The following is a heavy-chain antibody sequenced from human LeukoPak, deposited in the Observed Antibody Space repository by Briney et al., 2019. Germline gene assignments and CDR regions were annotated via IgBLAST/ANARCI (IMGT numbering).Heavy chain of an antibody. Sequence: PGGSLRLSCAGSGFTFSTYSMNSVRQAPGKGLEWVSYISSTTGTTYYADSVKGRFTISRDNAKNSLYLQMNSLRAEDTAVYYCAKSQNYYDSSGYHGYNWFDPWGQGTLVTVSS. CDR1: GFTFSTYS. CDR2: ISSTTGTT. D-gene: IGHD3-22*01. CDR3: AKSQNYYDSSGYHGYNWFDP. V-gene: IGHV3-48*01. J-gene: IGHJ5*02.